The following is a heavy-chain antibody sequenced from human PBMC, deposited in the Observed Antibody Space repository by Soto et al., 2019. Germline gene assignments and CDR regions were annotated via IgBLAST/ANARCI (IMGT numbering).Heavy chain of an antibody. D-gene: IGHD4-17*01. CDR2: IIPILGIA. CDR3: ARDRDGDHDYYYYYYMDV. V-gene: IGHV1-69*08. J-gene: IGHJ6*03. Sequence: QVRLVQSGAEVKKPGSSVKVSCKASGGTFSSYTISWVRQAPGQGLEWMGRIIPILGIANYAQKFQGRVTFTADKSTSTAYMELSSMRAEDTAVYYCARDRDGDHDYYYYYYMDVWGKGTTVTVSS. CDR1: GGTFSSYT.